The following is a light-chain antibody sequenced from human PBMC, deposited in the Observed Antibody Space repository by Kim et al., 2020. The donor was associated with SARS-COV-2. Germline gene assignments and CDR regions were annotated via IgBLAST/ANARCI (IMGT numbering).Light chain of an antibody. CDR2: WAS. J-gene: IGKJ2*03. V-gene: IGKV4-1*01. CDR1: QTVLYNSNNKNY. CDR3: QQYYSTPYS. Sequence: RATINCKSSQTVLYNSNNKNYLAWYQQKPGQAPKLLIYWASIRESGVPDRFSGSGSETDFTLTISSLQAEDVAVYYCQQYYSTPYSFGQGTKLEI.